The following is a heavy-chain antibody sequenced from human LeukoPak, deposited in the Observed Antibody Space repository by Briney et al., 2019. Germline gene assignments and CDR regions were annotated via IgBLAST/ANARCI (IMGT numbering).Heavy chain of an antibody. Sequence: PGGSLRLSCAASGFTFSDYYWSWIRQPPGKGLEWIGEINHSGSTNYNPSLKSRVTISVDTSKNQFSLKLSSVTAADTAVYYCASGGGYDFWSGYYTKRSGFDYWGQGTLVTVSS. J-gene: IGHJ4*02. D-gene: IGHD3-3*01. V-gene: IGHV4-34*01. CDR3: ASGGGYDFWSGYYTKRSGFDY. CDR2: INHSGST. CDR1: GFTFSDYY.